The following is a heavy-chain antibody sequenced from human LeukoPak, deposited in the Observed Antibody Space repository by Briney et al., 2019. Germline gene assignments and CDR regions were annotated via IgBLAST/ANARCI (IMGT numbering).Heavy chain of an antibody. D-gene: IGHD1-26*01. V-gene: IGHV3-21*01. CDR3: ARDSTSSWETAFDV. CDR2: IDSGSTYI. Sequence: PGGSLRLSCAGYGFTFSTCTLNWVRRAPGKGLEGVSTIDSGSTYIYYADSVKGRFTISRDNAKNSLYLQMNSLRAEDTAVYYCARDSTSSWETAFDVWGRGTMVTVSS. J-gene: IGHJ3*01. CDR1: GFTFSTCT.